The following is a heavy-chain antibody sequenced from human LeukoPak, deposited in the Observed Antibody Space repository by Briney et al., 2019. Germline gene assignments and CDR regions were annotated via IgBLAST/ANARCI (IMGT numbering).Heavy chain of an antibody. CDR3: VRGRRSYGFDH. D-gene: IGHD3-16*01. CDR1: GFNFNNYD. V-gene: IGHV3-13*01. Sequence: GGSLRLSCAASGFNFNNYDIHWVRQAPGKGLEWVSALGSAGDTYYPDSVRGRFTISKETAKNSLYLQMTSLRDEDTAVYYCVRGRRSYGFDHWDQGTLVTVSS. J-gene: IGHJ4*02. CDR2: LGSAGDT.